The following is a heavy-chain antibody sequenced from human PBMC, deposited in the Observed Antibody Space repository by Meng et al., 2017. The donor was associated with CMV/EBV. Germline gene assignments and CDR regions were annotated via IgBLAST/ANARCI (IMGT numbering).Heavy chain of an antibody. D-gene: IGHD2-21*01. CDR2: IWYDGSNK. CDR1: GYTFTGYY. J-gene: IGHJ4*02. V-gene: IGHV3-33*06. CDR3: AKDPRYYCGGDCYPAIYFDY. Sequence: SCKASGYTFTGYYMHWVRQAPGKGLEWVAVIWYDGSNKYYADSVKGRFTISRDNSKNTLYLQMNSLRAEDTAVYYCAKDPRYYCGGDCYPAIYFDYWGQGTLVTVSS.